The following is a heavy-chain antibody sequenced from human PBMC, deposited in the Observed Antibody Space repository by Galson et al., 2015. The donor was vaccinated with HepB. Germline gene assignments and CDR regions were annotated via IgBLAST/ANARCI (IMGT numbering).Heavy chain of an antibody. D-gene: IGHD4-11*01. V-gene: IGHV3-30*18. J-gene: IGHJ6*02. Sequence: LRLSCAASGFTFSSYGMHLVRQAPGKGLEWVAVISYDGSNKYYADSVKGRFTISRDNSKNTLYLQMNSLRAEDTAVYYCSKDDLGTTVTWGPSVNYYGMDVWGQGTTVTVSS. CDR2: ISYDGSNK. CDR3: SKDDLGTTVTWGPSVNYYGMDV. CDR1: GFTFSSYG.